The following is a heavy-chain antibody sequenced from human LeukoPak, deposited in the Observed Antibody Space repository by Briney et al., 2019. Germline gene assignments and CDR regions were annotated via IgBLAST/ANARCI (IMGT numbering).Heavy chain of an antibody. CDR2: ISGSGTGT. Sequence: GGSLRLSCAASGFGFSTHDMSWGRQVPGKGPEWVSSISGSGTGTYYTDSVKGRFTISRDTSKNTLYLQMDNLRVEDTAVYYCVKGFHFDWWGQGTLAIVSS. CDR3: VKGFHFDW. J-gene: IGHJ4*02. CDR1: GFGFSTHD. V-gene: IGHV3-23*01.